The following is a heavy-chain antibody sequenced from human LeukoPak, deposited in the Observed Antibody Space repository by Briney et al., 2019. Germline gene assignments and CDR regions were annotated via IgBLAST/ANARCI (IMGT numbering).Heavy chain of an antibody. J-gene: IGHJ4*02. CDR2: IFYSGST. Sequence: SETLSLTCTVSGGSIISADHYWSWIRQPPGKGLEWIGYIFYSGSTYYNPSLKSRLTISVDTSKNQFSLKLSSVTAADTAVYYCARSLGGYCSGGSCYSFDYWGQGTLVTVSS. CDR1: GGSIISADHY. D-gene: IGHD2-15*01. V-gene: IGHV4-30-4*01. CDR3: ARSLGGYCSGGSCYSFDY.